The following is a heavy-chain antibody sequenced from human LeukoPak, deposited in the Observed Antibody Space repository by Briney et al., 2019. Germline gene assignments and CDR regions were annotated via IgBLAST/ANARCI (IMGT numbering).Heavy chain of an antibody. Sequence: GGSLRLSCAASGFTFDDYGMSWVRQAPGKGLEWVSGINWNGGSTGYADSVKGRFTISRDNAKNSLYLQMNSLRAEDTALYYCARDVAAAGTRGNDYWGQGTLVTVSS. CDR3: ARDVAAAGTRGNDY. J-gene: IGHJ4*02. V-gene: IGHV3-20*04. D-gene: IGHD6-13*01. CDR2: INWNGGST. CDR1: GFTFDDYG.